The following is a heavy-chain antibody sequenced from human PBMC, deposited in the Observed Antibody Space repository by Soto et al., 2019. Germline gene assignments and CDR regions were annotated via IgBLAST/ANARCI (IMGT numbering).Heavy chain of an antibody. Sequence: ASVKVSCKASGGTFSSYAISWVRQAPGQGLEWMGGIIPIFGTANYAQKFQGRVTITADESTSTAYMERSSLRSEDTAVYYCARDYCSSTSCQPGYYYYGMDVWGQGTTVTVSS. J-gene: IGHJ6*02. D-gene: IGHD2-2*01. V-gene: IGHV1-69*13. CDR1: GGTFSSYA. CDR2: IIPIFGTA. CDR3: ARDYCSSTSCQPGYYYYGMDV.